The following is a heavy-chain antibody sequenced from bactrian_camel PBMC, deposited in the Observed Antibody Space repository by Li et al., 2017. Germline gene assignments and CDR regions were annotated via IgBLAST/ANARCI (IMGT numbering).Heavy chain of an antibody. CDR3: VRDALWLARYYSTNDWAY. V-gene: IGHV3S40*01. CDR2: ISASGGTT. D-gene: IGHD4*01. Sequence: VQLVESGGGSVQAGGSLRLFCGYTYNEGDMAWFRQAPGKGLEWVSAISASGGTTIYADSVKGRFTISRDNAKNTVYLQMNSLKPEDTAVHYCVRDALWLARYYSTNDWAYWGQGTQVTVS. J-gene: IGHJ4*01. CDR1: YTYNEGD.